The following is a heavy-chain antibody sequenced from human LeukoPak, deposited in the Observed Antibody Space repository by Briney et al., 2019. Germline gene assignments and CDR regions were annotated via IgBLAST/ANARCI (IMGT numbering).Heavy chain of an antibody. V-gene: IGHV5-51*01. CDR3: ARRRITVAGGYFDY. CDR2: IYPDDSDT. Sequence: GESLKISCKGSGYNFTNYWIGWVRQMPGKGLEWMGIIYPDDSDTTYSPSFQGQVTISPDKSIRTAYLQWSSLKASDTAMYYCARRRITVAGGYFDYWGQGTLVTVSS. CDR1: GYNFTNYW. D-gene: IGHD6-19*01. J-gene: IGHJ4*02.